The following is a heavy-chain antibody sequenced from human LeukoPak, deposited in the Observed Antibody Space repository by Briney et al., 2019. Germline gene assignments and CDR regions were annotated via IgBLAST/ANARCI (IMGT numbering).Heavy chain of an antibody. CDR2: INSDGSST. Sequence: PGGSLRLSCAASGFTFSSYWMHWVRQARGRGLVWVSRINSDGSSTSYADSVKGRFTISRDNAKNTLYLQMNNLRAEDTAVYYCSSGNSHAFDIWGQGTMVTVSS. CDR1: GFTFSSYW. D-gene: IGHD4-23*01. J-gene: IGHJ3*02. CDR3: SSGNSHAFDI. V-gene: IGHV3-74*01.